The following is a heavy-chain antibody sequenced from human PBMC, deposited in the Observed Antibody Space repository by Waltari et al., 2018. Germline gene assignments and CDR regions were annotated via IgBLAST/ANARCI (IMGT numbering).Heavy chain of an antibody. V-gene: IGHV3-30*02. CDR1: GCTLIDYV. D-gene: IGHD1-1*01. Sequence: QVHLVESGGGVVQPGGSLRLSCAASGCTLIDYVMHWVRQAPGKGLEWVAFIRYDASDIYYRDSVKGRFTISRDNSKNTLFLQMSSLRPEDTAVYYCAKVGVGLTTWYPFDVWGQGTMVTVSS. CDR3: AKVGVGLTTWYPFDV. J-gene: IGHJ3*01. CDR2: IRYDASDI.